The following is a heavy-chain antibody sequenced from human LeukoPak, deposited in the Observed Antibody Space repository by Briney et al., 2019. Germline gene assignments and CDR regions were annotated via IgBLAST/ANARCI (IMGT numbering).Heavy chain of an antibody. CDR2: IYSGDST. Sequence: QPGGSLRLSCAVSGFTVSSNYMSWVRQAPGGGLEWVSVIYSGDSTYYADSVKGRFTISRDNSKNTLYLQMNSLRAEDTAVYYWAREGVSGLDYWAQGTLVTVSS. J-gene: IGHJ4*02. V-gene: IGHV3-66*02. D-gene: IGHD6-19*01. CDR3: AREGVSGLDY. CDR1: GFTVSSNY.